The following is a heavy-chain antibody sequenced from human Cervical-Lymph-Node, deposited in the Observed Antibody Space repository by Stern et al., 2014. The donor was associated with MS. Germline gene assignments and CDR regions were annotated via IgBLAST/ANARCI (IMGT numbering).Heavy chain of an antibody. CDR1: GFTVKYNY. CDR2: LYSHCKT. V-gene: IGHV3-66*02. CDR3: ATFVYGDSPR. J-gene: IGHJ4*02. D-gene: IGHD4-17*01. Sequence: EVQLEESGGGLVQPGGSLRLSCAVSGFTVKYNYVIWVRQAPGKGLAWVSLLYSHCKTYYPDAVKDRFTISGDSSGHTVFLQMNSLRVEDAALYFCATFVYGDSPRWGQGTLVTVAS.